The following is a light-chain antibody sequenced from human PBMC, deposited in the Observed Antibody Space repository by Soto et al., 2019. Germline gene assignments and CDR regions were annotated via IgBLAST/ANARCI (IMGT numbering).Light chain of an antibody. CDR1: QSIRSY. V-gene: IGKV1-39*01. CDR2: DAS. Sequence: DIQLTQSPSSLSASVGDKVTITCRASQSIRSYLNWVQQKPGKAPKLLIYDASSLQTGVPSRFSGSGSGTDFSLTISSLQPEDVATYYCQKYISAPRTFGQGTKVVI. J-gene: IGKJ1*01. CDR3: QKYISAPRT.